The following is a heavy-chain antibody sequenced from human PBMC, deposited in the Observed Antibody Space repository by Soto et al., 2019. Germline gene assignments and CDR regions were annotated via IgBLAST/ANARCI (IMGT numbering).Heavy chain of an antibody. CDR2: IKQDGSEK. D-gene: IGHD6-13*01. V-gene: IGHV3-7*01. CDR3: ASLYSSTWSNYFDY. CDR1: GFTFSTYW. Sequence: PLGRSLRLSCAASGFTFSTYWMSWVRQAPGKGLEWVANIKQDGSEKYYVDSVKGRFTISRDNAKMSLYLQMNSLRAEDTAVYYCASLYSSTWSNYFDYWGQGTLVTVSS. J-gene: IGHJ4*02.